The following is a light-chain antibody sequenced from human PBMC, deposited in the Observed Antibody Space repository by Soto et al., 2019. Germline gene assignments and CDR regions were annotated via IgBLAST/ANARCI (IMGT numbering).Light chain of an antibody. CDR1: QSVGSN. Sequence: EIVMTQSPVTLSLSPGEIATLSCRASQSVGSNLAWYQQRPGQAPRLLIYGASTRATGIPVRFSGSGSGTEFTLTISGLQSEDFGVYLCQQYNNRTPITFGQGTRME. J-gene: IGKJ5*01. V-gene: IGKV3D-15*01. CDR2: GAS. CDR3: QQYNNRTPIT.